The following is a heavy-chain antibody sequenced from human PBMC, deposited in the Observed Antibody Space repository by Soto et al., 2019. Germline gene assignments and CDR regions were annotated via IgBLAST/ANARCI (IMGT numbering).Heavy chain of an antibody. CDR3: AEDGIRDVRSVSAFLLNRSSDL. J-gene: IGHJ2*01. V-gene: IGHV3-23*01. CDR2: ISGSGGST. D-gene: IGHD3-10*02. Sequence: PGKGLAWGSAISGSGGSTYYADSETGRFTISRDNSKNTLYLQMNRLRAEDTAFFFQAEDGIRDVRSVSAFLLNRSSDL.